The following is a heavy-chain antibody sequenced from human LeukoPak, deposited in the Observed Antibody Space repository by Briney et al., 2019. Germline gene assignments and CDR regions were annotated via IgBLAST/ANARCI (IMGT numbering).Heavy chain of an antibody. J-gene: IGHJ4*02. CDR1: GFTLSSSS. V-gene: IGHV3-7*01. Sequence: GGSLRLSCAASGFTLSSSSMNWVRQAPGKGPEWVANIMPDGREKYNVDSVKGRFTISRDNAKNSLYLQMNSLRADDTAVYYCARSDNAAHDYWGQGTLVTVSS. CDR2: IMPDGREK. D-gene: IGHD2-2*01. CDR3: ARSDNAAHDY.